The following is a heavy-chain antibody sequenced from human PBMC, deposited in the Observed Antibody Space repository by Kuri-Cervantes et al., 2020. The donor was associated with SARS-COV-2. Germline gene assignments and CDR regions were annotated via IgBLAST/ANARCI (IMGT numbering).Heavy chain of an antibody. J-gene: IGHJ6*04. CDR3: AGDFGVVPGTPMDV. D-gene: IGHD3-3*01. V-gene: IGHV3-30*04. CDR2: ISYDGSNK. CDR1: GFTFSSYA. Sequence: LTCAASGFTFSSYAKHWVRQAPGKGLERVAVISYDGSNKYYADSVKGRFTISRDNSKNTLYLQMSSLRAEDTAVYYCAGDFGVVPGTPMDVWGKGTTVTVSS.